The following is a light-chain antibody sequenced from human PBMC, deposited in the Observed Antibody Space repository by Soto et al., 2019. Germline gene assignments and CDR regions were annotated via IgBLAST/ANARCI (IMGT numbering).Light chain of an antibody. CDR2: EGD. CDR1: RGRIGNSY. V-gene: IGLV6-57*02. J-gene: IGLJ3*02. Sequence: NFMLTQPHSVSESPGKTVIISCTASRGRIGNSYVQWYQQRPGSAPTTLIYEGDRRPSGVPDRFSGSIDSFSNSASLTISGLKPEDEAVYYCQSYHTTNHGVSAGGTKLTVL. CDR3: QSYHTTNHGV.